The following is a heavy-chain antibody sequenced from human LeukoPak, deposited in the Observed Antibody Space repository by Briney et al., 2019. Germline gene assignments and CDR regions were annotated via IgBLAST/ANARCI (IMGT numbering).Heavy chain of an antibody. J-gene: IGHJ4*02. CDR2: SDWDDDK. D-gene: IGHD5-18*01. CDR3: ARSDTARVGFDY. Sequence: SGPTLLKPTRTLTLTCTFSGFSLRTSGRCVSWIRQPPGKALEWLALSDWDDDKYYSTSLKTRLTISKDTSKNQVVLTMTNMDPVDTATYYCARSDTARVGFDYWGQGTLVTVSS. CDR1: GFSLRTSGRC. V-gene: IGHV2-70*01.